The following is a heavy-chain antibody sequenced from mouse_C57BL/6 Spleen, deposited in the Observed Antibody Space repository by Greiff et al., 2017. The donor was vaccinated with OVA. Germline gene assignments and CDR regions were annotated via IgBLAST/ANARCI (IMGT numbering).Heavy chain of an antibody. D-gene: IGHD3-2*01. CDR3: TRPETS. V-gene: IGHV1-15*01. CDR1: GYTFTDYE. J-gene: IGHJ2*01. CDR2: IDPETGGT. Sequence: QVQLKESGAELVRPGASVTLSCKASGYTFTDYEMHWVKQTPVHGLEWIGAIDPETGGTAYNQKFKGKAILTADKSSSTAYMELRSLTSEDSAVYYCTRPETSWGQGTTLTVSS.